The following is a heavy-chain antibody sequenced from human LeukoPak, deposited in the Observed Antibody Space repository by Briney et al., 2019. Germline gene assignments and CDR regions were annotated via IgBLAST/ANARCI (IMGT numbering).Heavy chain of an antibody. J-gene: IGHJ4*02. V-gene: IGHV3-30*04. Sequence: GGSLRLSCAASGFTFSSYAMHWVRQAPGKGLEWVAVISYDGSNKYYADSVKGRFTISRDNVKNTLYLQMNSLRPEDTAVYYCATSFGSDSYYHIDYWGQGTLVTVSS. D-gene: IGHD3-10*01. CDR2: ISYDGSNK. CDR1: GFTFSSYA. CDR3: ATSFGSDSYYHIDY.